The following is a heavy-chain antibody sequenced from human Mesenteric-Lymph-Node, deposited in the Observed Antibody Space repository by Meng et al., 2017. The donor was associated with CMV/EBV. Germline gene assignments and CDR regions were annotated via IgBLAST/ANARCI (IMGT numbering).Heavy chain of an antibody. Sequence: GGSLRLSCAASGFTFSSYSMNWVRQAPGKGLEWVSSISSGSSYIFYADSVKGRFTISRDNAKNSLYLQMNSLRTEDTALYYCAKDMGRFANYYYYYGMDVWGQGTTVTVSS. D-gene: IGHD3-10*01. CDR2: ISSGSSYI. CDR1: GFTFSSYS. CDR3: AKDMGRFANYYYYYGMDV. J-gene: IGHJ6*02. V-gene: IGHV3-21*04.